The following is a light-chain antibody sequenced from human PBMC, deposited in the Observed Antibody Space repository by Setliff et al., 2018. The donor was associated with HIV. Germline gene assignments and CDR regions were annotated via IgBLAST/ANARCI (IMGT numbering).Light chain of an antibody. CDR2: EVT. J-gene: IGLJ1*01. Sequence: QSALTQPASVSGSPGQSITISCTGSSSDVGSYNLVSWYQQHPGKAPKLMIYEVTERPSGVSNRFSGSKSGNTASLTISGLQAEDEADYYCSSYTNTPLYVFGTGTKVTV. CDR3: SSYTNTPLYV. CDR1: SSDVGSYNL. V-gene: IGLV2-14*02.